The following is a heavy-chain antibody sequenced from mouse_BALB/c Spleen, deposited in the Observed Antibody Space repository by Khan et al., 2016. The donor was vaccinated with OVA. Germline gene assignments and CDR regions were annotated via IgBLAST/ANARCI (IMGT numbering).Heavy chain of an antibody. D-gene: IGHD2-1*01. CDR2: ISNGGGSP. CDR3: ARHGNYVSFDY. J-gene: IGHJ2*01. Sequence: EVQLQESGGGLVQPGGSLKLSCAASGFTFSSYIMSWVRQTPEKRLEWVAYISNGGGSPYYLDTVKGRFPISRDNAKNTLYLQMSSLKSEDTAMYYCARHGNYVSFDYWGQGTTLTVSS. CDR1: GFTFSSYI. V-gene: IGHV5-12-2*01.